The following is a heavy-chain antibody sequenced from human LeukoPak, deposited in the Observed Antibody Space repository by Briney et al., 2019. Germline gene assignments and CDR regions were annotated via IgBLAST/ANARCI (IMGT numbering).Heavy chain of an antibody. CDR1: GFTFSNAW. D-gene: IGHD6-19*01. V-gene: IGHV3-15*01. J-gene: IGHJ4*02. CDR3: TTVTSQWLVYYFDY. Sequence: GSLRLSCAASGFTFSNAWMSWVRQAPGKGLEWVGRIKSKTDGGTTDYAAPVKGRFTISRDDSKNTLYLQMNSLKTEDTAVYYCTTVTSQWLVYYFDYWGQGTLVTVSS. CDR2: IKSKTDGGTT.